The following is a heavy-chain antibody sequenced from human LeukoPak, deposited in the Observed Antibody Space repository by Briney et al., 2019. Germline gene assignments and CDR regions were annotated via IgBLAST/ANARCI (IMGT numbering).Heavy chain of an antibody. J-gene: IGHJ4*02. CDR1: GFTFSSYG. CDR2: IWYDGSNK. D-gene: IGHD5-12*01. V-gene: IGHV3-33*06. CDR3: AKGQSGYDLDY. Sequence: GGSLRLSCAASGFTFSSYGMHWVRQAPGKGLEWVAVIWYDGSNKYYADSVKGRFTISRDNSKNTLYLQMNSLRAEDTAVYYCAKGQSGYDLDYWGQGTLVTVPS.